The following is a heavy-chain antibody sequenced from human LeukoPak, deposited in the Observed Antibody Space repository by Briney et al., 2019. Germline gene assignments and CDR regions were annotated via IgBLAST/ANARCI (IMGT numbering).Heavy chain of an antibody. CDR2: IYSDGTT. CDR3: ARGSSAYYPDAFDL. J-gene: IGHJ3*01. V-gene: IGHV3-66*01. Sequence: GGSLRLSCAASGFIVSSNYMTWVRQAPGKGLEWLSVIYSDGTTYYADSVKGRFIVSRDNSKNTLYFQMNSLRAEDTAVYFCARGSSAYYPDAFDLWGQGTMVTVSS. D-gene: IGHD3-22*01. CDR1: GFIVSSNY.